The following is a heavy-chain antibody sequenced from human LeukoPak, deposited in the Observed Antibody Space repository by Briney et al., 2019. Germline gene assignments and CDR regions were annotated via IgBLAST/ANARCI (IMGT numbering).Heavy chain of an antibody. Sequence: ASVKVSCKASGYTFTNFGIHWVRQAPGQRLEWMGWINPGNGNTKYSQKIQGRVTITRDTSASTAYMELSSVRSEDSAVYYCASEGYSYGFDYWGQGTLVTVSS. J-gene: IGHJ4*02. CDR1: GYTFTNFG. CDR3: ASEGYSYGFDY. CDR2: INPGNGNT. D-gene: IGHD5-18*01. V-gene: IGHV1-3*01.